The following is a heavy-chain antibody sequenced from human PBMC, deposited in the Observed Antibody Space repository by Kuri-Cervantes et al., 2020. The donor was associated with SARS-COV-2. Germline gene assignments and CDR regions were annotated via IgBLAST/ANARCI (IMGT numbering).Heavy chain of an antibody. CDR2: TYHSGST. D-gene: IGHD1-26*01. Sequence: GSLRLSCAASGYSISSGYYRGWIRQPPGKGLEWIGSTYHSGSTYYNPSLKSRVTISVDTSKNQFSLKLSSVTAADTAVYYCARESSRNGSYGSAFGDAFDIWCQGTMVTVSS. J-gene: IGHJ3*02. CDR1: GYSISSGYY. V-gene: IGHV4-38-2*02. CDR3: ARESSRNGSYGSAFGDAFDI.